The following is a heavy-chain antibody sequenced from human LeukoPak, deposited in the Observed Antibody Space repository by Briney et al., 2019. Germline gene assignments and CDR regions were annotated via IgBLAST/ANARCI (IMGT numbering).Heavy chain of an antibody. J-gene: IGHJ6*02. CDR1: GFTFSSYG. CDR2: IWYDGSNK. D-gene: IGHD1-26*01. Sequence: GGSLRLSCAASGFTFSSYGMHWVRQAPGKGLEWVAVIWYDGSNKYYADSVKGRFTISRDNSKNTLYLQMNSLRAEDTAVYYCARAPVTLGATPSHYGMDVWGQGTTVTVSS. CDR3: ARAPVTLGATPSHYGMDV. V-gene: IGHV3-33*01.